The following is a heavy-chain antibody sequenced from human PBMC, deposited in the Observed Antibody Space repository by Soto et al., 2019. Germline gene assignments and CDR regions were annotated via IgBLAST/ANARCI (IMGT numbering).Heavy chain of an antibody. CDR3: AKYTGYESLFYFDS. Sequence: QVQLQESGPGLVKPSETLSLTCIVSGGSISSDYWGWIRQPPGKGLEWIGYIFYAGAINYNPSLMCRVTISIDASEKQFSLNLTSVTAADTAFYYCAKYTGYESLFYFDSWGRGLQVTVSS. V-gene: IGHV4-59*01. CDR1: GGSISSDY. CDR2: IFYAGAI. J-gene: IGHJ4*01. D-gene: IGHD5-12*01.